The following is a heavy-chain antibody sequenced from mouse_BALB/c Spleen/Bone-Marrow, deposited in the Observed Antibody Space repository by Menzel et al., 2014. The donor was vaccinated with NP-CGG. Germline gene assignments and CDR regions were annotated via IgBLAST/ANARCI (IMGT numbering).Heavy chain of an antibody. Sequence: VQLQQSGGGLVQPGGSLKLSCAASGFDFSRYWMSWVRQAPGKGLEWIGEINPDSSTINYTPSLKDKFITSRDNAKNTLYLQMSKVRSEDTALYYCARQGYYGYSDYWGQGTTLTVSS. V-gene: IGHV4-1*02. J-gene: IGHJ2*01. CDR3: ARQGYYGYSDY. CDR1: GFDFSRYW. D-gene: IGHD1-2*01. CDR2: INPDSSTI.